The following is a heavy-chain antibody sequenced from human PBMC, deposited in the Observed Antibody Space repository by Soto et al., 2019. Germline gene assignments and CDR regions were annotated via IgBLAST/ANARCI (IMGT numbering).Heavy chain of an antibody. CDR2: IYYSGST. D-gene: IGHD6-19*01. Sequence: LSLTCTVSGGSISGYYWSWIRQPPGKGLEWIGYIYYSGSTNYNPSLKSRVTISVDTSKNQFSLKLSSVTAADTAVYYCARGSGWTRSRFDPWGQGTLVTVSS. V-gene: IGHV4-59*08. J-gene: IGHJ5*02. CDR1: GGSISGYY. CDR3: ARGSGWTRSRFDP.